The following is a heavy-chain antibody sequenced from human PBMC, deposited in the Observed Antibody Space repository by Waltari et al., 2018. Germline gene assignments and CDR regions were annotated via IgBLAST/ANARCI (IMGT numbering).Heavy chain of an antibody. D-gene: IGHD5-12*01. CDR1: GFTFSSYA. Sequence: EVQLLESGGGLVQPGGSLRLSCAASGFTFSSYAMSWVRQAPGKGLEWVSAISGSGGSTYYADSVKGRFTISRDNSKNTLYLQMNSLRAEDTAVFYCARETDIVATGGFDFDYWGQGTLVTVSS. CDR3: ARETDIVATGGFDFDY. V-gene: IGHV3-23*01. J-gene: IGHJ4*02. CDR2: ISGSGGST.